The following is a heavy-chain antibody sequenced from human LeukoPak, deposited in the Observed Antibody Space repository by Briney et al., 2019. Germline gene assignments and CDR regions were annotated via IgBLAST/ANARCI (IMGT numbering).Heavy chain of an antibody. CDR1: GGSISSYY. CDR3: ARAPGQGATFFDY. V-gene: IGHV4-59*01. CDR2: IYYSGGT. Sequence: SETLSLTCTVSGGSISSYYWSWIRQPPGKGLEWIGYIYYSGGTNHNPSLKSRVTISVDTSKNQFSLKLSSVTAADTAVYYCARAPGQGATFFDYWGQGTLVTVSS. J-gene: IGHJ4*02. D-gene: IGHD1-26*01.